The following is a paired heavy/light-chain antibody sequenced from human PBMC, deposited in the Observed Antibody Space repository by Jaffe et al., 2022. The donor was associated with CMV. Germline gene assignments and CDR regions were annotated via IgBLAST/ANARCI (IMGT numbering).Heavy chain of an antibody. CDR2: IYHGGSI. D-gene: IGHD3-3*01. CDR3: ARRQIRDPFAWFDP. V-gene: IGHV4-4*02. Sequence: QVQLQESGPGLVKPSGTLSLTCAVSGVSISSSDCWSWVRQSPAKGLEWIGEIYHGGSINYNTSLKSRVTISMDKSKNQFSLRLNSMTAADTAVYYCARRQIRDPFAWFDPWGQGIQVTVSS. J-gene: IGHJ5*02. CDR1: GVSISSSDC.
Light chain of an antibody. CDR1: QSVSSD. V-gene: IGKV3-15*01. J-gene: IGKJ2*01. CDR3: QQYNDWPPA. Sequence: EIVMTQSPATLSVSPGERATLPCRASQSVSSDLAWYQQKPGQAPRLLIYGASSRATGISARFSGSGSGTEFTLTISSLQSEDFAIYYCQQYNDWPPAFGQGTKLEIK. CDR2: GAS.